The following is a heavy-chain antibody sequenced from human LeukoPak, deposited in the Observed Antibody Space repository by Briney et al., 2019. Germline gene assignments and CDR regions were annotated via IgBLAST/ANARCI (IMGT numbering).Heavy chain of an antibody. CDR2: IYPNGNT. CDR1: GFALSEYT. Sequence: PGGSLRLSCAASGFALSEYTTNWVRQAPEKGLEWVSAIYPNGNTFYADSVRGRFTISRDTSKSTLYLEMSSPRVEDTAIYYCVKDRQPDRAWTFDYWGQGTLVSVSS. CDR3: VKDRQPDRAWTFDY. D-gene: IGHD1-1*01. J-gene: IGHJ4*02. V-gene: IGHV3-23*01.